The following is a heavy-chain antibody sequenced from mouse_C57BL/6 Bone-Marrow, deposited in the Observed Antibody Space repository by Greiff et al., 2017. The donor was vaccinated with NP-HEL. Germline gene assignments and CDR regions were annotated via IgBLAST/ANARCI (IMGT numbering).Heavy chain of an antibody. V-gene: IGHV1-50*01. CDR2: IDPSDSCT. CDR3: AREGAYYGSSYDFDY. CDR1: GYTFTSYW. Sequence: QVQLQQPGAELVKPGASVKLSCKASGYTFTSYWMQWVKQRPGQGLEWIGEIDPSDSCTNYNEKFKGKATLTVDTSSSTAYMQLSSLTSEDSAVYYCAREGAYYGSSYDFDYWGQGTTLTVSS. J-gene: IGHJ2*01. D-gene: IGHD1-1*01.